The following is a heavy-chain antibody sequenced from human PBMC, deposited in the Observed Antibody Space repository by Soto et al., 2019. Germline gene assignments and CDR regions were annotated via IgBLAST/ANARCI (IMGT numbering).Heavy chain of an antibody. CDR3: ARDGYDGSGSPYPAY. J-gene: IGHJ4*02. D-gene: IGHD3-10*01. V-gene: IGHV4-61*08. CDR2: IYYLGST. Sequence: SETLSLTCSVSGVSISSSDYYWAWIRQPPGKGLEWIGYIYYLGSTDYNPSLKSRVTISVDTSKRQFSLRLTSVTAADTAVYYCARDGYDGSGSPYPAYWGPGTQVTVSS. CDR1: GVSISSSDYY.